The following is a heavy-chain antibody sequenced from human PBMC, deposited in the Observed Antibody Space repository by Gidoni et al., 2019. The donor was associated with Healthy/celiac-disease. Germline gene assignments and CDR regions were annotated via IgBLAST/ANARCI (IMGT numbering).Heavy chain of an antibody. CDR1: GGSISSSSYY. CDR3: ARPLTSRYCSGGSCYGINWFDP. Sequence: QLQLQESGPGLVKPSETLSLTCTVSGGSISSSSYYWGWIRQPPGKGLEWIGSIYYSGSTYYNPSLKSRVTISVDTSKNQFSLKLSSVTAADTAVYYCARPLTSRYCSGGSCYGINWFDPWGQGTLVTVSS. J-gene: IGHJ5*02. D-gene: IGHD2-15*01. CDR2: IYYSGST. V-gene: IGHV4-39*01.